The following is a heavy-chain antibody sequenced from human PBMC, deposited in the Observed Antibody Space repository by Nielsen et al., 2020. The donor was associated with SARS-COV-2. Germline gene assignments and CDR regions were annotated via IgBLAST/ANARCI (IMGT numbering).Heavy chain of an antibody. CDR3: ARGTQWDCSGGSCYSYWFDP. CDR1: GGSISSYY. CDR2: IYYSGST. D-gene: IGHD2-15*01. J-gene: IGHJ5*02. Sequence: SETLSLTCTVSGGSISSYYWSWIRQPPGKGLEWIGYIYYSGSTNYNPSLKSRVTISVDTSKNQFSLKLSSVTAADTAVYYCARGTQWDCSGGSCYSYWFDPWGQGTLVTVSS. V-gene: IGHV4-59*01.